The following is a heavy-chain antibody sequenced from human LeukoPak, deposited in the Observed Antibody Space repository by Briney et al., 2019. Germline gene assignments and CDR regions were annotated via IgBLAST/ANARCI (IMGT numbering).Heavy chain of an antibody. J-gene: IGHJ4*02. CDR2: IYSDNT. CDR3: AKDHDYYDSSGHFDY. D-gene: IGHD3-22*01. V-gene: IGHV3-53*01. CDR1: GFTVSSNS. Sequence: PGGSLRLSCTVSGFTVSSNSMSWVRQAPGKGLEWVSFIYSDNTHYSDSVKGRFTISRDNSKNTLYLQMNSLRAEDTAVYYCAKDHDYYDSSGHFDYWGQGTLVTVSS.